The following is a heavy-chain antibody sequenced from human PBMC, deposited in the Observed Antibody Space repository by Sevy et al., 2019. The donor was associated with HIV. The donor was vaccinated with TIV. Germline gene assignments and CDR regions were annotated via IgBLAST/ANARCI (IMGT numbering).Heavy chain of an antibody. CDR2: IGIYNGNA. V-gene: IGHV1-18*01. CDR1: GYTFASNG. J-gene: IGHJ4*02. Sequence: ASVKVSGKASGYTFASNGISWVRQAPGQGLEWMGWIGIYNGNAKSAQKFQGRVTMTTDTPTSTAYMELGSLRSDDTAVYYCARVPTYYYGSATYFDYWGQGTLVTVSS. D-gene: IGHD3-10*01. CDR3: ARVPTYYYGSATYFDY.